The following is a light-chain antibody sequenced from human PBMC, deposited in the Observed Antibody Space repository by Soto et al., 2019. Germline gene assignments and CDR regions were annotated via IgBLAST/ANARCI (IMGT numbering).Light chain of an antibody. V-gene: IGLV2-14*01. CDR3: RSYTRSRQLLYV. J-gene: IGLJ1*01. CDR2: DVS. CDR1: SSDVGGYNY. Sequence: QSALTQPASVSGSPGQSITISCTGTSSDVGGYNYVSWYQQHPGKAPKLMIYDVSNRPSGVSNRFSGSKSGNTASLTISGLQAEDVCDYYCRSYTRSRQLLYVHGTATKLTVL.